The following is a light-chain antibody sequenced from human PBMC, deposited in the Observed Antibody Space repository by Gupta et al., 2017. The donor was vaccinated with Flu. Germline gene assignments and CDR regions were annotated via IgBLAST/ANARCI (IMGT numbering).Light chain of an antibody. J-gene: IGLJ2*01. CDR3: QSWDDSTVV. Sequence: SYELAQPPSVSVSPGQTASVTCSGDKLGDKFASWYQQKPGQSPVVVIYDDNRRPAGIPGRLSGSNSGNTATLTIRGPLAVDEADYFWQSWDDSTVVFGGGTKLTVL. CDR1: KLGDKF. V-gene: IGLV3-1*01. CDR2: DDN.